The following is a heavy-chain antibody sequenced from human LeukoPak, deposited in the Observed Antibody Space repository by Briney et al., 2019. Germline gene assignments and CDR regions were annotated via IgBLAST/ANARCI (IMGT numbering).Heavy chain of an antibody. V-gene: IGHV4-30-2*01. CDR2: INHSGST. D-gene: IGHD5-12*01. Sequence: PSQTLSLTCTVSGGSISSGGYYWSWIRQPPGKGLEWIGEINHSGSTNYNPSLKSRVTISVDTSKNQFSLKLSSVTAADTAVYYCARGSSGYGRYYFDYWGQGTLVTVSS. CDR3: ARGSSGYGRYYFDY. CDR1: GGSISSGGYY. J-gene: IGHJ4*02.